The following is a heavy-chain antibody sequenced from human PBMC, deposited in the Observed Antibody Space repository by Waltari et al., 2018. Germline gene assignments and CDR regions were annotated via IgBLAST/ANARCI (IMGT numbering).Heavy chain of an antibody. V-gene: IGHV3-20*04. CDR1: GFPFDHYA. Sequence: EEQLVESGGGVVRPGGSLRLSCAASGFPFDHYAMAWFRQAPGKGLEWVSGINWDGSSTGYADSVKGRFTISRDNAKNSLHLHVNSLTAEDTAFYYCARVNSNYVNWFDPWGQGTLVIVSS. CDR2: INWDGSST. D-gene: IGHD4-4*01. CDR3: ARVNSNYVNWFDP. J-gene: IGHJ5*02.